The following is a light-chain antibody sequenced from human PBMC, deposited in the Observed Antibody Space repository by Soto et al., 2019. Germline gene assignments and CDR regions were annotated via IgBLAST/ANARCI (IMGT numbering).Light chain of an antibody. CDR2: AAS. CDR3: QQYKSYLRT. CDR1: QTISSW. Sequence: DIQMTQSPSTLSASVGDRVTITCRASQTISSWLAWYQQKPGKAPKLLIYAASTLESGVSSRFSGRGSGKEFTLTFNSLPPEDFATYYCQQYKSYLRTFGQGTKVEIK. V-gene: IGKV1-5*01. J-gene: IGKJ1*01.